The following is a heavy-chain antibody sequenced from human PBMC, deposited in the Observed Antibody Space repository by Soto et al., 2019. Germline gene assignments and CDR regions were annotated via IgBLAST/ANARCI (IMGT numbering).Heavy chain of an antibody. CDR3: ARVGGINWFDP. Sequence: SSETLSLTCTVSGGSISSGGYYWSWIRQHPGKGLERIEYIYYSGSTYYNPSLKSQVTISVDTSKNQFSLKLSSVTAADTAVYYCARVGGINWFDPWGQGTLVTVSS. D-gene: IGHD1-20*01. CDR2: IYYSGST. CDR1: GGSISSGGYY. V-gene: IGHV4-31*01. J-gene: IGHJ5*02.